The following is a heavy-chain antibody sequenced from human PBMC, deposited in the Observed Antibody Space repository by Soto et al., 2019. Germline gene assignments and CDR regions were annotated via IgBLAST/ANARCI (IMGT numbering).Heavy chain of an antibody. J-gene: IGHJ4*02. CDR3: ARRPHCSGGICYYGLDN. V-gene: IGHV1-8*01. Sequence: ASVKVSGKXSGYTFTNSDINWVRQAPGQGLEWMGWMNPDSGHAAYAQKFQGRVTLTTSTSTSTVYMEMRSLGSEDTAVYYCARRPHCSGGICYYGLDNWGQGTLVTVSS. CDR1: GYTFTNSD. CDR2: MNPDSGHA. D-gene: IGHD2-15*01.